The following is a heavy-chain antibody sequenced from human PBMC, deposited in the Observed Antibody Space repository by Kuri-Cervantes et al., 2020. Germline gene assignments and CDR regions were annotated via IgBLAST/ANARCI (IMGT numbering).Heavy chain of an antibody. Sequence: GESLKISCAASGFTFSSYSMNWVRQAPGKGLEWVSSITSTSNYIYYADSVKGRFTISRDNAKNSLYLQMNNLRAEDTAVYYCAPGRWFMELGPYYWGQGTLVTVSS. J-gene: IGHJ4*02. CDR3: APGRWFMELGPYY. CDR1: GFTFSSYS. D-gene: IGHD2-15*01. V-gene: IGHV3-21*01. CDR2: ITSTSNYI.